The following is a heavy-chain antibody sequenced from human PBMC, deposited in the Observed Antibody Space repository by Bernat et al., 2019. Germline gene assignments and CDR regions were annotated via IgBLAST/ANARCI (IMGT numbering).Heavy chain of an antibody. CDR3: ARVFSGRYAACE. CDR1: GGTVSSSSYY. D-gene: IGHD1-26*01. Sequence: QLHLQESGPGLVKPSETLSLTCTVSGGTVSSSSYYWAWIRQSPGKGLEWIGTVFYSGITYYNPSLRSRVTISVDMSKNQVSLKLSSVTAADTAVYYCARVFSGRYAACEWGQRTLVTVTP. CDR2: VFYSGIT. V-gene: IGHV4-39*02. J-gene: IGHJ4*02.